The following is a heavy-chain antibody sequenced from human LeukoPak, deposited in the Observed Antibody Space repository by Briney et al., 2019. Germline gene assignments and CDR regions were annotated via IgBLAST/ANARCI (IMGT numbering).Heavy chain of an antibody. CDR3: ARDVDYYDSSGLEPFDY. Sequence: GGSLRLSCAASGFTFSSYGMHWVRQAPGKGLEWVAFIRYDGSNKYYADSVKGRFTISRDNSKNTLYLQMNSLRAEDTAVYYCARDVDYYDSSGLEPFDYWGQGTLVTVSS. CDR2: IRYDGSNK. V-gene: IGHV3-30*02. D-gene: IGHD3-22*01. CDR1: GFTFSSYG. J-gene: IGHJ4*02.